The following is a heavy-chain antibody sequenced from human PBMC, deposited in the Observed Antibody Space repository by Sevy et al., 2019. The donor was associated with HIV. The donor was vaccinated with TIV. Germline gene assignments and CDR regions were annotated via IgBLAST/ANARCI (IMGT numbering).Heavy chain of an antibody. Sequence: GGSLRFSCEASGFTFSSYWMHWVRQVPGKGLLWVSRIDPDGSRTSYVDSVKGRFTISRDNAKNTLYLQMNSLRGEDTAVYYCAKDFDWPSGYWGQGTLVTVSS. V-gene: IGHV3-74*01. D-gene: IGHD3-9*01. CDR2: IDPDGSRT. CDR3: AKDFDWPSGY. J-gene: IGHJ4*02. CDR1: GFTFSSYW.